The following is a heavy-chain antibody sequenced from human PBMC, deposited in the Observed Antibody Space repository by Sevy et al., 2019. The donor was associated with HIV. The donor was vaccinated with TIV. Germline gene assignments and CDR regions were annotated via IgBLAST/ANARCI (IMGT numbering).Heavy chain of an antibody. J-gene: IGHJ4*02. Sequence: RGFLRLSCAASGFSVSTNYMSCVRQAPGKGLERVSAIYSGGNTYYAESVKGRFTISRDNSKNTVYLQITSLRAEDTALYYCARQTLSGYNLWGQGTLVRVSS. V-gene: IGHV3-53*01. CDR2: IYSGGNT. D-gene: IGHD5-12*01. CDR1: GFSVSTNY. CDR3: ARQTLSGYNL.